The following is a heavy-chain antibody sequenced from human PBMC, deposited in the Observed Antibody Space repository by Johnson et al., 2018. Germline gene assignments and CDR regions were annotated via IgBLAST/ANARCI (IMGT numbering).Heavy chain of an antibody. J-gene: IGHJ3*02. CDR1: GFTFSNYA. CDR2: ISYHGSHK. V-gene: IGHV3-30*04. D-gene: IGHD2-8*01. CDR3: ASLRYCTNGVCYHAFDI. Sequence: QVELVQSGGGVVQPGRSLRLSCVGSGFTFSNYAIHWVRQAPGKGLEWVAVISYHGSHKFYADSVKGRFTLSRDNAKNSLYLQMNSLRAEDTAGYYCASLRYCTNGVCYHAFDIWGQGTMVTVAS.